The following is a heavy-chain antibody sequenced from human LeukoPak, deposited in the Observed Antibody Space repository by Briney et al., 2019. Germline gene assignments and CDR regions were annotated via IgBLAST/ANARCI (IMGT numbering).Heavy chain of an antibody. J-gene: IGHJ4*02. Sequence: PSETLSLTCAVYGGSFSGYYWSWIRQPPGKGLEWIGEINHSGSTNYNPSLKSRVTISVDTSKNQSSLKLSSVTAADTAVYYCARGSILWFGEFSADYFDYWGQGTLVTVSS. V-gene: IGHV4-34*01. D-gene: IGHD3-10*01. CDR3: ARGSILWFGEFSADYFDY. CDR1: GGSFSGYY. CDR2: INHSGST.